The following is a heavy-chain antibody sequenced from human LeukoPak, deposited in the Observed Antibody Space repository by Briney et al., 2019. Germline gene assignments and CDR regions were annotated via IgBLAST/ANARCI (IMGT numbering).Heavy chain of an antibody. V-gene: IGHV3-33*06. Sequence: GRSLRLSCAASGFTFSSYGMHWVRQAQGQGLEWVAVIWYDGSNKYYADSVKGRFTISKDNSKNTLYLQMNSLRAEDTAVYYCAKDGGLDYDFWSGYHRTAYYFDYWGQGTLVTVSS. J-gene: IGHJ4*02. CDR2: IWYDGSNK. CDR1: GFTFSSYG. CDR3: AKDGGLDYDFWSGYHRTAYYFDY. D-gene: IGHD3-3*01.